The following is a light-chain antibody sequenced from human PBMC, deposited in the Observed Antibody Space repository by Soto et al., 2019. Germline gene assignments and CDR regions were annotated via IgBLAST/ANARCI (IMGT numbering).Light chain of an antibody. J-gene: IGKJ5*01. CDR2: DAS. V-gene: IGKV3-11*01. CDR1: QSFSSY. CDR3: QQRNNWPIT. Sequence: EIVLTQSPATLSLSAGERATLSCRASQSFSSYLAWYQQKPGQAPRLLIYDASNRATGIPVRFSGSGSGTDFTLTISSLEPEDFALYSCQQRNNWPITFGQGTRLEIK.